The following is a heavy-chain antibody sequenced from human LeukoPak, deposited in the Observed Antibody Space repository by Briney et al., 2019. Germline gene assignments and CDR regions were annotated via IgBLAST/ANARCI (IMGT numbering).Heavy chain of an antibody. Sequence: PSETLSLTCAVSGGSISSSNWWSWVRQPPGKGLEWIGEIYHSGSTNYNPSLKSRVTISVDKSKNQFSLKLSSVTAADTAVYYCASSPYYYDSSGYYWGQGTLVTVSS. CDR2: IYHSGST. J-gene: IGHJ4*02. CDR3: ASSPYYYDSSGYY. D-gene: IGHD3-22*01. V-gene: IGHV4-4*02. CDR1: GGSISSSNW.